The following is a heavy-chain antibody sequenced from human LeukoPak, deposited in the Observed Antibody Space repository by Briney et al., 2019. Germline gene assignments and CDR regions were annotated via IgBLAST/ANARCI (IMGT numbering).Heavy chain of an antibody. CDR2: ISSSSTI. V-gene: IGHV3-69-1*01. Sequence: GGSLRLSCAASGFTFSDYYMNWVPQAPGKGLEWVSSISSSSTIYYADSVKGRFTISRDNAKNSLYLQMNSLRAEDTAVYYCARNLYYYDSSGYYYYWGQGTLVTVSS. D-gene: IGHD3-22*01. CDR3: ARNLYYYDSSGYYYY. CDR1: GFTFSDYY. J-gene: IGHJ4*02.